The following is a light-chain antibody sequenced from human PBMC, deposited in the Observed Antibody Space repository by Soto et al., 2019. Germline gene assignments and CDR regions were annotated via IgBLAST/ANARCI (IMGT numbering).Light chain of an antibody. CDR3: QQYNNWPQT. CDR1: QSVSSN. V-gene: IGKV3-15*01. CDR2: GAS. Sequence: EIVMTQSPATLSVSPGERATLSCRASQSVSSNLAWYQQKPGQAPRLLIYGASTRATGIPARFSGSGSGTEFTLTISSLQSEDFAVYYCQQYNNWPQTFSGGTKVEIK. J-gene: IGKJ4*01.